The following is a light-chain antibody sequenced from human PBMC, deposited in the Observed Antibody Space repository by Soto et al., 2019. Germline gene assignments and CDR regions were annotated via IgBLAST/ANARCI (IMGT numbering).Light chain of an antibody. CDR2: EVS. V-gene: IGLV2-8*01. CDR1: SSDVGGYNY. CDR3: SSYAGSNKLL. J-gene: IGLJ2*01. Sequence: QSALTQPPSASGSPGQSVTISCTGTSSDVGGYNYVSWYQQHPGKAPKPMIYEVSKRPSGVPDRFSGSKSGNTASLTVSGLQAEDEADYYCSSYAGSNKLLFGGGTKPPS.